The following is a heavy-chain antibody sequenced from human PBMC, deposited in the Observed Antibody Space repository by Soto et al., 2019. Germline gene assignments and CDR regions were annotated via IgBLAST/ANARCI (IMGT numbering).Heavy chain of an antibody. Sequence: SETLSLTCAVYGGSFSGYYWTWIRQPPGTGLEWIGEINHSGSTNYNPSLLRRVTISVDTSKNDFSLRLSSVTAADTAVYYCARLNGYCVSTNCHGYYGMDVWGQGTTVTVSS. J-gene: IGHJ6*02. CDR1: GGSFSGYY. CDR2: INHSGST. V-gene: IGHV4-34*01. D-gene: IGHD2-2*03. CDR3: ARLNGYCVSTNCHGYYGMDV.